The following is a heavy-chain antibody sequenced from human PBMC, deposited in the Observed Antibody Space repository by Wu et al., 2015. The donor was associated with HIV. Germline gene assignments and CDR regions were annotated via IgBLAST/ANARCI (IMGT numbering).Heavy chain of an antibody. V-gene: IGHV1-2*02. D-gene: IGHD3-22*01. CDR1: GYTFTGYY. J-gene: IGHJ4*02. CDR3: ARKGSYYYDSSGYSY. CDR2: INPNSGGT. Sequence: QVQLVQSGAEVKKPGSSVKVSCKASGYTFTGYYMHWVRQAPGQGLEWMGWINPNSGGTNYAQKFQGRVTMTRDTSISTAYMELSRLRSDDTAVYYCARKGSYYYDSSGYSYWGQGTLVTVSS.